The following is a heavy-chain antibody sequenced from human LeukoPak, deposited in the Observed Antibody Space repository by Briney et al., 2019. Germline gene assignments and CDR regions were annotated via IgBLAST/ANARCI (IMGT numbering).Heavy chain of an antibody. CDR1: GFTFSSYS. CDR2: ISSSSYI. V-gene: IGHV3-21*01. Sequence: SGGSLRLSCAASGFTFSSYSMNWVRQAPGKGLEWGSSISSSSYIYCADSVKGRFTISRDNAKNSLYLQMNSLRAEDTAVYYCARHRGYSSSWYYFDYWGQGTLVTVSS. D-gene: IGHD6-13*01. CDR3: ARHRGYSSSWYYFDY. J-gene: IGHJ4*02.